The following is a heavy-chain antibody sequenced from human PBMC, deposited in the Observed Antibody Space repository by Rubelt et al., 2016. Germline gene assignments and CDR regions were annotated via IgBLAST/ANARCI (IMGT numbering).Heavy chain of an antibody. CDR1: GGSISTDDYY. CDR2: IYNSATT. Sequence: QVELQASGPGLVKPSQTLSLTCIVSGGSISTDDYYWGWIRQHPGKGLEWIGYIYNSATTYYKPSLKSRVTISADTCQNQISLTRSSVTAADTAVYYCARALAGYASGRGWFDPWGQGTLVTVPS. V-gene: IGHV4-31*03. CDR3: ARALAGYASGRGWFDP. J-gene: IGHJ5*02. D-gene: IGHD3-10*01.